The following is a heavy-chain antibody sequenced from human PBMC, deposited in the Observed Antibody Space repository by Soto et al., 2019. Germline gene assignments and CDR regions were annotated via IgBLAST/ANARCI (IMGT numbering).Heavy chain of an antibody. D-gene: IGHD2-2*02. CDR2: IYPGDSDT. CDR3: ARSRYCSSTSCYTPDYFGMDV. Sequence: PGGSLKISCKGSGYNFTNYWIGWVRQMPGKGLEWMGIIYPGDSDTRYSPSFQGQVTISADNSISTAYLQWSSLKASDTAMYYCARSRYCSSTSCYTPDYFGMDVWGQGTTVTVSS. V-gene: IGHV5-51*01. J-gene: IGHJ6*02. CDR1: GYNFTNYW.